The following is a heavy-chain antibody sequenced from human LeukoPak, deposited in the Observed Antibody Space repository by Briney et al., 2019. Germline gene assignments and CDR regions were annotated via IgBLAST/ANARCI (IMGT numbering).Heavy chain of an antibody. J-gene: IGHJ4*02. Sequence: ASVKVSCKASGYTFTGYYMHWVRQAPGQGLEWMGWINPNSGGTNYAQKFQGRVTMTRDTSISTAYMELSRLRSDDTAVYYCARVDDSSKGFDYWGQGTLVTVSS. V-gene: IGHV1-2*02. CDR2: INPNSGGT. CDR3: ARVDDSSKGFDY. CDR1: GYTFTGYY. D-gene: IGHD3-22*01.